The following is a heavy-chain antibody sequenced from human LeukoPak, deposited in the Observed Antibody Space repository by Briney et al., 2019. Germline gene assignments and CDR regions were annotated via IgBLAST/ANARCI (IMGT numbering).Heavy chain of an antibody. D-gene: IGHD3-22*01. J-gene: IGHJ3*02. CDR2: ISSSGST. Sequence: SETLSLTCSVSGGSITSGSYYWSWIRQPAGKGLEWIGRISSSGSTNYNPSLKSRVTISVDTSKNQFSLKLSSVTAADTAVYFCARGPYSYDSSGAFDIWGRGTMVTVSS. CDR1: GGSITSGSYY. CDR3: ARGPYSYDSSGAFDI. V-gene: IGHV4-61*02.